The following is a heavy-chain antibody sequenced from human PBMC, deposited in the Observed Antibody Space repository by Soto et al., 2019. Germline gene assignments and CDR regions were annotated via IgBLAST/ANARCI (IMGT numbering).Heavy chain of an antibody. V-gene: IGHV1-69*13. Sequence: SVKVSCKASGGTFSSYAISWVRQAPGQGLEWMGGIIPIFGTANYAQKFQGRVTITADESTSTAYMELSSLRSEDTAVYYCARGERFLEWLFPYYYYYGMDVWGQGTTAPVSS. CDR1: GGTFSSYA. CDR2: IIPIFGTA. D-gene: IGHD3-3*01. J-gene: IGHJ6*02. CDR3: ARGERFLEWLFPYYYYYGMDV.